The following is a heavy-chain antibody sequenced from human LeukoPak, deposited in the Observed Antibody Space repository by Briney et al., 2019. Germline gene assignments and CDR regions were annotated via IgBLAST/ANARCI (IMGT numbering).Heavy chain of an antibody. CDR1: GYTFTSYD. Sequence: EASVKVSCKASGYTFTSYDINWVRQAAGQGLEWMGWMNPNSGNTGYAQKFQGRVTMTRNTSISTAYMELSSLRSEDTAVYYCARVSRLQTYYDILTGFGTMDYWGQGTLVTVSS. D-gene: IGHD3-9*01. J-gene: IGHJ4*02. V-gene: IGHV1-8*01. CDR2: MNPNSGNT. CDR3: ARVSRLQTYYDILTGFGTMDY.